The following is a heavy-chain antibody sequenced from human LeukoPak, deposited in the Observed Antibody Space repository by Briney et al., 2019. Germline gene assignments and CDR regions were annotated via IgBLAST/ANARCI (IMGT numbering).Heavy chain of an antibody. D-gene: IGHD3-10*01. J-gene: IGHJ3*02. Sequence: SETLSLTCAVYGGSFSGYYWSCIRQPPGKGLEWIGEINHSGSTNYNPSLKSRVTISLDTSRNQFSLKLNSVTAADTAVYYCAKSNGYGLVDIWGQGTMVTVSS. CDR3: AKSNGYGLVDI. CDR1: GGSFSGYY. CDR2: INHSGST. V-gene: IGHV4-34*01.